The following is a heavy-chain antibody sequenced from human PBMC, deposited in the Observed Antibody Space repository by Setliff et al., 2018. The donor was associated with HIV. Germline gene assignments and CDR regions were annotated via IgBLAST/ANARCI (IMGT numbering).Heavy chain of an antibody. CDR1: GDSITSRPY. J-gene: IGHJ6*03. Sequence: SETLSLTCTVSGDSITSRPYWTWVRQPAGKGLEWIGRIYTSGSTNYNPSLKSRVSMSIDTSDNQFSLNLNSVTAADTAVYYCAGATDSYYYYYMAVWGRGTMVTVSS. V-gene: IGHV4-4*07. CDR3: AGATDSYYYYYMAV. CDR2: IYTSGST.